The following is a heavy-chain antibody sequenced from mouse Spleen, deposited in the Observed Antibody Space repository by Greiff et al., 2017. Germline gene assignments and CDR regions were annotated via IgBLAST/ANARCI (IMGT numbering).Heavy chain of an antibody. CDR3: ARDGNWYFDV. D-gene: IGHD2-1*01. CDR1: GFSLTNYA. J-gene: IGHJ1*01. V-gene: IGHV2-9-1*01. Sequence: VKVVESGPGLVAPSQSLSITCTVSGFSLTNYAINWVRQPPGKGLEWLGVIWSGGGTNSNSALKARLSISKDNSKSQVFLKLNSLQTDDTARYYCARDGNWYFDVWGAGTTVTVSS. CDR2: IWSGGGT.